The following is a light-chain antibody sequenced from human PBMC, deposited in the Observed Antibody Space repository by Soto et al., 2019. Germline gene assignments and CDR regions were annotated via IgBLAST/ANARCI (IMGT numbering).Light chain of an antibody. Sequence: VVTQPPSVSGAPGQRVTISCTGSSSNIGAGYDVHWYQQLPGTAPKLLIYGNSNRPSGVPDRFSGSKSGTSASLAITGLQAEDEADYYCQSYDSSLSGRVVFGGGTKLTVL. V-gene: IGLV1-40*01. CDR2: GNS. CDR3: QSYDSSLSGRVV. CDR1: SSNIGAGYD. J-gene: IGLJ2*01.